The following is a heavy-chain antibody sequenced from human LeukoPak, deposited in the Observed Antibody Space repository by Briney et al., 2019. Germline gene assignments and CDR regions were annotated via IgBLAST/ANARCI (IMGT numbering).Heavy chain of an antibody. CDR2: ISADGGST. V-gene: IGHV3-43*02. CDR3: AKESGKFDY. Sequence: PGGSLRLSCVASGLXFDDSAIHWVRQAPGKGLEWVSLISADGGSTFSADSVKGRFSISRDNSKNSLYLQMNSLRSEDTAMYYCAKESGKFDYWGQGTLVAVSS. J-gene: IGHJ4*02. CDR1: GLXFDDSA.